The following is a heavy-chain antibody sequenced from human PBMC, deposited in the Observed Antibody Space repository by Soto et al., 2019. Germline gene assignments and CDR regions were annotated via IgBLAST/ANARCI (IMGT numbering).Heavy chain of an antibody. D-gene: IGHD5-18*01. CDR2: IHDSGSS. CDR1: GGSVSSGRYH. CDR3: GRADGFGMVTPFIDC. J-gene: IGHJ4*02. Sequence: QLHLQESGPGLVKPSETLSLICTVSGGSVSSGRYHWGWIRQPPGKGLQYIASIHDSGSSHYNPSLKSRVAIFVDTGKNQFSLKVTAMTAADTAVYYCGRADGFGMVTPFIDCWGQGTLAIVSS. V-gene: IGHV4-39*01.